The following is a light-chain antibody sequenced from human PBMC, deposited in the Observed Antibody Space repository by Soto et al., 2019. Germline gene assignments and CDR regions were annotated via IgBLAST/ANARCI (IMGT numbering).Light chain of an antibody. CDR2: QDN. V-gene: IGLV3-1*01. CDR3: QAWDSSVV. Sequence: SSELTQPPSVSVSPGQTASITCSGDKLGDKYASWYQQKPGQSPVLVIYQDNKRPSGIPERFSGSNSGNTATLTISGTQAMDEADYYCQAWDSSVVFGGGTKVTVL. J-gene: IGLJ2*01. CDR1: KLGDKY.